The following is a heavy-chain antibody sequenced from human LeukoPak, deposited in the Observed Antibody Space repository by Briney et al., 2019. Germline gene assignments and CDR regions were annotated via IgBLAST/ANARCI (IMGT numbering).Heavy chain of an antibody. Sequence: YPSETLSLTCAVYGGSFSGYYWSWIRQPPGKGLEWIGEINHSGSTNYNPSLKSRVTISVDTSKNQFSLKLSSVTAADTAVYYCARGRGIAVAGHFDYWGQGTLVTVSS. J-gene: IGHJ4*02. CDR3: ARGRGIAVAGHFDY. CDR1: GGSFSGYY. CDR2: INHSGST. D-gene: IGHD6-19*01. V-gene: IGHV4-34*01.